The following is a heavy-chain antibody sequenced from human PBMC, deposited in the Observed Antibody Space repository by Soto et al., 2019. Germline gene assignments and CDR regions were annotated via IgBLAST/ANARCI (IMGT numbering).Heavy chain of an antibody. CDR2: ISAYNGNT. Sequence: ASVKVSCKASGYTFTSYGISWVRQAPGQGLEWMGWISAYNGNTNYAQKLQGRVTMTTDTSTSTAYMELRSLRSDDTAVYYCARDSRPPIVVVPAAISSAFDIWGQGTMVTVSS. CDR3: ARDSRPPIVVVPAAISSAFDI. J-gene: IGHJ3*02. CDR1: GYTFTSYG. D-gene: IGHD2-2*02. V-gene: IGHV1-18*01.